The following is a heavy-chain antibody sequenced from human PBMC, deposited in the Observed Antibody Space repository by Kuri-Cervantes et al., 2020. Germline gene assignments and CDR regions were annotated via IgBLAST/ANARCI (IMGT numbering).Heavy chain of an antibody. CDR2: IYWDDDK. CDR3: AHRVGGYYSGYFDY. CDR1: GFSLCTSGVG. D-gene: IGHD3-22*01. V-gene: IGHV2-5*02. Sequence: SGPTLVNPTHTLTLTCSFSGFSLCTSGVGVGWIRQPPGKALEWLALIYWDDDKRYSPSLKSRLTITKDTSKNQVVLTMTNMDPVDTATYFCAHRVGGYYSGYFDYWGQGTLVTVS. J-gene: IGHJ4*02.